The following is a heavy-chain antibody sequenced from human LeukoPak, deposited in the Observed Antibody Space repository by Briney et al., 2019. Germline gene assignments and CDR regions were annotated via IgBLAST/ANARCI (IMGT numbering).Heavy chain of an antibody. CDR2: INHSGST. Sequence: SETLSLTCAVYGGSFSGYYWSWIRQPPGKGLEWIGEINHSGSTNYNPSLKSRVTISVDTSKNQFSLKLSSVTAADAAVYYCARNPRGGDCHADYWGQGTLVTVSS. D-gene: IGHD2-21*02. CDR1: GGSFSGYY. V-gene: IGHV4-34*01. CDR3: ARNPRGGDCHADY. J-gene: IGHJ4*02.